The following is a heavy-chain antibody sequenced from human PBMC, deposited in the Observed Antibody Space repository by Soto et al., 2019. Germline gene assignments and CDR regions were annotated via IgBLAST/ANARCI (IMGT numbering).Heavy chain of an antibody. D-gene: IGHD3-22*01. CDR1: GGTFSNYA. J-gene: IGHJ4*02. CDR2: IIPIFGRP. Sequence: QVQLVQSGAEVKKPGSSVKVSCKASGGTFSNYAISWVRQAPGQGLEWMGGIIPIFGRPNYAQKFQGRVTITADKSTSTAYMELSSLRSEDTALYYCARAYHDSTGYFYYYFDYWGQGTLVTVSS. CDR3: ARAYHDSTGYFYYYFDY. V-gene: IGHV1-69*06.